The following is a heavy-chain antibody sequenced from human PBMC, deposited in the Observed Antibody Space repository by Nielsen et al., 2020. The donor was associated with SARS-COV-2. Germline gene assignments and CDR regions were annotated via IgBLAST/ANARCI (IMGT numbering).Heavy chain of an antibody. CDR2: IYHSGST. V-gene: IGHV4-34*01. J-gene: IGHJ6*02. CDR3: ARANFWSGYSGYYYYYGMDV. Sequence: WIRQPPGKGLEWIGEIYHSGSTYYNPSLKSRVTISVDTSKNQFSLKLSSVTAADTAVYYCARANFWSGYSGYYYYYGMDVWGQGTTVTVSS. D-gene: IGHD3-3*01.